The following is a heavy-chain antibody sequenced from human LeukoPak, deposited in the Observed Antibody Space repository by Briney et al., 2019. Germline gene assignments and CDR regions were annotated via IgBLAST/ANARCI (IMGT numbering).Heavy chain of an antibody. J-gene: IGHJ6*03. V-gene: IGHV4-4*07. D-gene: IGHD2-2*02. Sequence: SETLSLTCTVSGGSISSYYWSWIRQPAGKGLEWIGRIYGSGSTSYNPSLKSRVTMSVDTSKNQFSLKLSSVTAADTAVYYCAADRAIHSYYYYMDVWGKGTTVTVSS. CDR1: GGSISSYY. CDR2: IYGSGST. CDR3: AADRAIHSYYYYMDV.